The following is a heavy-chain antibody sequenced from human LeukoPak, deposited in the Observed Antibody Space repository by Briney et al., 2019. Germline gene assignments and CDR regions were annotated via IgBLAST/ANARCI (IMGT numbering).Heavy chain of an antibody. V-gene: IGHV3-7*01. CDR3: ARDRGRNSFDY. CDR2: MKPDGSES. Sequence: GGSLRLSCAASGFTFSSYAMSWVRQAPGKGLEWVASMKPDGSESWYVDSVKGRFTISRDNSKNSLYLQLTSLRAEDTALYYCARDRGRNSFDYWGQGTLVSVSS. J-gene: IGHJ4*02. CDR1: GFTFSSYA. D-gene: IGHD1-14*01.